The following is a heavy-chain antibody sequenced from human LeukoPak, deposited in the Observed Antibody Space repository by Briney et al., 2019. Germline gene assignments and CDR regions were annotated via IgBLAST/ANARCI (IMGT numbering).Heavy chain of an antibody. Sequence: ASVTVSCKASGYTFTSYYMHWVRQAPGQGLEWMGIINPSGGSTNYAQKFQGRVTMTRDTSTSTVYMELSSLRSEDTAVYYCARGDTAMVPRGAFDYWGQGTPVTVSS. CDR1: GYTFTSYY. CDR3: ARGDTAMVPRGAFDY. D-gene: IGHD5-18*01. J-gene: IGHJ4*02. CDR2: INPSGGST. V-gene: IGHV1-46*01.